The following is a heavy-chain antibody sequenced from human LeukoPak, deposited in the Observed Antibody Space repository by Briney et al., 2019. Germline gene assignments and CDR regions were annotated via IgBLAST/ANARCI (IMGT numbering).Heavy chain of an antibody. CDR3: ARRAGDYSHPYDY. D-gene: IGHD3-22*01. V-gene: IGHV3-53*01. CDR1: GLTVSSNC. CDR2: IYSGGST. Sequence: GGSLRLSCAASGLTVSSNCMSWVRQAPGKGLEWGSFIYSGGSTYYTDSVKGRFTISRDNSKNTLYLQMTSLRAEDTAVYYCARRAGDYSHPYDYWGQGILVTVSS. J-gene: IGHJ4*02.